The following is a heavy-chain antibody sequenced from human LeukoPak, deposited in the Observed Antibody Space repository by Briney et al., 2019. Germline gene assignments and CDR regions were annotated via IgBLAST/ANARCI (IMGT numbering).Heavy chain of an antibody. V-gene: IGHV4-61*02. D-gene: IGHD2-21*02. Sequence: SETLSLTCTVSGGSISSGSYYWSWIRQPAGKGLEWIGRIYTSGSTNYNPSLKSRVTISVDTSKNQFSLKLSSVTAADTAVYYCASISVTRDYWGQGTLVTVSS. CDR2: IYTSGST. CDR1: GGSISSGSYY. CDR3: ASISVTRDY. J-gene: IGHJ4*02.